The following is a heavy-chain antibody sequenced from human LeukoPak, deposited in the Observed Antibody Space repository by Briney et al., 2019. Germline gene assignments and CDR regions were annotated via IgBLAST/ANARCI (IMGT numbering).Heavy chain of an antibody. CDR1: GFTVSSNY. J-gene: IGHJ4*02. D-gene: IGHD6-13*01. V-gene: IGHV3-53*01. Sequence: GGSLRLSCAASGFTVSSNYMSWVRQAPGKGLEWVSVIYLGGNTYYADSVKGRFTISRDNSKNTLYLQTNRLRAEDRAVYYCARIGYRASSFDYWGQGTLVTVSS. CDR2: IYLGGNT. CDR3: ARIGYRASSFDY.